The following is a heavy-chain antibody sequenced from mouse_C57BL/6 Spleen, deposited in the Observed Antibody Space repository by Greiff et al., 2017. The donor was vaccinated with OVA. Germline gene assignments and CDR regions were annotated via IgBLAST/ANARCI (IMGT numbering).Heavy chain of an antibody. CDR1: GYTFTDYN. Sequence: VQLKQSGPELVKPGASVKMSCKASGYTFTDYNMHWVKQSHGKSLEWIGYINPNNGGTSYNQKFKGKATLTVNKSSSTAYMELRSLTSEDSAVYYCAREGTYYDYDSAWFAYWGQGTLVTVSA. J-gene: IGHJ3*01. CDR3: AREGTYYDYDSAWFAY. V-gene: IGHV1-22*01. D-gene: IGHD2-4*01. CDR2: INPNNGGT.